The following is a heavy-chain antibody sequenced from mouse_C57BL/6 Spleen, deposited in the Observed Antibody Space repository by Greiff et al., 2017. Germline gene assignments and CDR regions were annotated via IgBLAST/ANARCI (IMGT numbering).Heavy chain of an antibody. CDR1: GFNIKDYY. V-gene: IGHV14-1*01. CDR2: IDPEDGDT. J-gene: IGHJ3*01. Sequence: VQLKQSGAELVRPGASVKLSCTASGFNIKDYYMHWVKQRPEQGLEWIGRIDPEDGDTEYAPKFQGKATMTADTSSNTAYLQHSSLTSEDTAVYYCTTADYYGSRGGAYWGQGTLVTVSA. D-gene: IGHD1-1*01. CDR3: TTADYYGSRGGAY.